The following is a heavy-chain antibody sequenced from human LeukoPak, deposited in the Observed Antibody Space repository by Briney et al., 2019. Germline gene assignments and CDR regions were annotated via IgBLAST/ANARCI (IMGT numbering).Heavy chain of an antibody. V-gene: IGHV1-2*02. CDR2: INPNSGGT. CDR1: GYTFTGYY. J-gene: IGHJ4*02. D-gene: IGHD6-13*01. Sequence: ASVKVSCKASGYTFTGYYMHWVRQAPGQGLEWMGWINPNSGGTNYAQKFQGRVTMTRDTSISTAYMELSRLRSDDTAVYYCARDRTPGYSSSWYGVPFDYWGQGTLVTVSS. CDR3: ARDRTPGYSSSWYGVPFDY.